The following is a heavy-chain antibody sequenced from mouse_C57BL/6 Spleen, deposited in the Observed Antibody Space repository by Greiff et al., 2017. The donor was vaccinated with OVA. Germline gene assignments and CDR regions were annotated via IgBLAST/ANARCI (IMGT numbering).Heavy chain of an antibody. CDR1: GFTFSSYA. D-gene: IGHD1-1*01. J-gene: IGHJ4*01. V-gene: IGHV5-9-1*02. CDR2: ISSGGDYI. CDR3: TRDTVYYGSSLYAMDY. Sequence: EVKLMESGEGLVKPGGSLKLSCAASGFTFSSYAMSWVRQTPEKRLEWVAYISSGGDYIYYADTVKGRFTISRDNARNTLYLQMSSLKSEDTAMYYCTRDTVYYGSSLYAMDYWGQGTSVTVSS.